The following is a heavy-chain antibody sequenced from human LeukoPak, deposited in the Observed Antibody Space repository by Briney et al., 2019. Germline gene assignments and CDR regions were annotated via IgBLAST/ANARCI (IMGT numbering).Heavy chain of an antibody. J-gene: IGHJ4*02. CDR1: GYTFTGYY. CDR2: INPNNGGT. V-gene: IGHV1-2*02. CDR3: ARTSDTSGYYLI. D-gene: IGHD3-22*01. Sequence: ASVKVSCKASGYTFTGYYMHWVRHGPGRGLEWMGWINPNNGGTNYAQKFQGRVTMTRDTSISTAYMELSRLRSDDTAVYYCARTSDTSGYYLIWGQGSLVTVSS.